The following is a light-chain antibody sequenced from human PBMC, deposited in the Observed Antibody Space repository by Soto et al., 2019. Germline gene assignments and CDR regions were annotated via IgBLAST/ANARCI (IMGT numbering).Light chain of an antibody. V-gene: IGKV1-39*01. CDR3: QQSYSTPPT. J-gene: IGKJ4*01. CDR2: AAS. Sequence: DIQMTQSPSSLSASVGDRVTITCRASQSISSYLNWYQQKPGKAPNLLIYAASSLQGGVPSRFTGSGSGTDFTLIISSLQPEDFATYYCQQSYSTPPTFGGGTKVEIK. CDR1: QSISSY.